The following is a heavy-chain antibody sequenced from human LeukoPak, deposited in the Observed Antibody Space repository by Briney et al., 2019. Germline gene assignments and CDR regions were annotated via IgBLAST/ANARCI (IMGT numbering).Heavy chain of an antibody. J-gene: IGHJ4*02. D-gene: IGHD6-13*01. CDR2: ISASGTGT. V-gene: IGHV3-23*01. Sequence: PGGSLRLSCAASGFTFSSYAMSWVRQAPGKGLEWVSAISASGTGTYYADSVKGRFTISRDNSKNTLFLQMNSLRAEDTAVYYCANLISSSWYYFDYWGQGTLVTVSS. CDR1: GFTFSSYA. CDR3: ANLISSSWYYFDY.